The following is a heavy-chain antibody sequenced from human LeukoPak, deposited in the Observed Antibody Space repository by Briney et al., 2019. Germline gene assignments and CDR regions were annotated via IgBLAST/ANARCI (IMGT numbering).Heavy chain of an antibody. J-gene: IGHJ6*03. CDR2: ISGSGSVT. V-gene: IGHV3-23*01. CDR3: AKNGDRGAYCSGGSCYPYYYYYMDV. CDR1: GFTFSGHG. Sequence: PGGSLRLSCAASGFTFSGHGMNWVRQAPGKGLEWVSGISGSGSVTYYADSVKGRFTISRDNSKNMLFLQVNSLRDEDTAVYYCAKNGDRGAYCSGGSCYPYYYYYMDVWGKGTTVTISS. D-gene: IGHD2-15*01.